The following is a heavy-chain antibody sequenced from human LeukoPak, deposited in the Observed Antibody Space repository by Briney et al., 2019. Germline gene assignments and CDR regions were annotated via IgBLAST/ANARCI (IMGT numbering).Heavy chain of an antibody. D-gene: IGHD2-2*01. V-gene: IGHV1-2*02. J-gene: IGHJ5*02. Sequence: ASVKASCTPSGYIFNDYFVHSVRQAPGLGLHWRGCINPNTVETIYAPKFPCRVTMTSDTSITTAYLELTRLTFDDTAVYYCAREANCGSTSCNQDLWGQGTLVTVSS. CDR1: GYIFNDYF. CDR2: INPNTVET. CDR3: AREANCGSTSCNQDL.